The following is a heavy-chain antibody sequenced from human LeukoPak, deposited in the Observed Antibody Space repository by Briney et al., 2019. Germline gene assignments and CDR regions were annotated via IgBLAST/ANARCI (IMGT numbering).Heavy chain of an antibody. J-gene: IGHJ4*02. CDR1: GFTFTNYW. Sequence: GGSLRLSCAASGFTFTNYWMTWVRQAPGKGLEWVANIKQDGSVKYYVDSVKGRFTISRDNAKNSLYLQMNSLRAEDTAVYNCARELAGSSWFYFDSWGQGTLVTVSS. CDR3: ARELAGSSWFYFDS. D-gene: IGHD6-13*01. CDR2: IKQDGSVK. V-gene: IGHV3-7*03.